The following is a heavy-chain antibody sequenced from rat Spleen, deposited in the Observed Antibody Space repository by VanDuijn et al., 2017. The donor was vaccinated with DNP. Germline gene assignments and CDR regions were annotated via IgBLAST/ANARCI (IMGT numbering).Heavy chain of an antibody. CDR3: ARVVQSTEGIPYYFDY. CDR1: GFTFSNYD. Sequence: EVQLVESGGGLVQPGRSMKLSCAASGFTFSNYDMAWVRQAPTKGLEWVASISTGGGNTYYRDSVKGRFTTSRDNAKSTLYLQMDSLRSEETATYYCARVVQSTEGIPYYFDYWGQGVMVTVSS. D-gene: IGHD1-11*01. CDR2: ISTGGGNT. J-gene: IGHJ2*01. V-gene: IGHV5S11*01.